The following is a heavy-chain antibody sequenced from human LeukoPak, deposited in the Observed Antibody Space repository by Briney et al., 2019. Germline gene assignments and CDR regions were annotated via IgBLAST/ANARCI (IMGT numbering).Heavy chain of an antibody. CDR1: GYTFTGYY. CDR2: INPNSGGT. V-gene: IGHV1-2*02. CDR3: ARSITIFGVADNWFDP. J-gene: IGHJ5*02. Sequence: GSVKVSCKASGYTFTGYYMDWVRQAPGQGLEWMGWINPNSGGTNYAQKFQGRVTMTRDTSISTAYMELSRLRSDDTAVYYCARSITIFGVADNWFDPWGQGTLVTVSS. D-gene: IGHD3-3*01.